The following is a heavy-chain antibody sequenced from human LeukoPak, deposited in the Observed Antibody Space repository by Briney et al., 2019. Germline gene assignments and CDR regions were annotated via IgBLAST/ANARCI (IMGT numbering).Heavy chain of an antibody. D-gene: IGHD3-10*01. J-gene: IGHJ6*02. Sequence: SVKVSCKASGYTFTSYGISWVRQAPGQGLEWMGRIIPILGIANYAQKFQGRVTITADKSTSTAYMELSSLRSEDTAVYYCARAVGYYGSGSYRDYYYYYGMDVWGQGTTVTVSS. CDR1: GYTFTSYG. CDR2: IIPILGIA. CDR3: ARAVGYYGSGSYRDYYYYYGMDV. V-gene: IGHV1-69*04.